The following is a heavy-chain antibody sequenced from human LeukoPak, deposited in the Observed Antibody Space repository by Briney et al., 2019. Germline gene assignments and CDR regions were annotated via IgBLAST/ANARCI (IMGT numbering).Heavy chain of an antibody. Sequence: PGGSLRLSCAASEFTFSTYWMTWVRQAPGKGLEWVADIKQDGSEKYYVDSVKGRFTISRDNAKNSLYLQMNSLRAEDTAVYYCARDSAYYYDSSGYLNAFDIWGQGTMVTVSS. CDR1: EFTFSTYW. CDR3: ARDSAYYYDSSGYLNAFDI. CDR2: IKQDGSEK. J-gene: IGHJ3*02. V-gene: IGHV3-7*01. D-gene: IGHD3-22*01.